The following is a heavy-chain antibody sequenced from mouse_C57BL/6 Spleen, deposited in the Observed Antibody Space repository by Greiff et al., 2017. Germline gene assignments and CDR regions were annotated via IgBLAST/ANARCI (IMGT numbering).Heavy chain of an antibody. J-gene: IGHJ3*01. Sequence: EVKLQESGPGLVKPSQSLSLTCSVTGYSITSGYYWNWIRQFPGNKLEWMGYISYDGSNNYNPSLKNRISITRDTSKNQFFLKLNSVTTEDTATYYCAREGVYYGNYDWFAYWGQGTLVTVSA. CDR3: AREGVYYGNYDWFAY. D-gene: IGHD2-1*01. CDR1: GYSITSGYY. V-gene: IGHV3-6*01. CDR2: ISYDGSN.